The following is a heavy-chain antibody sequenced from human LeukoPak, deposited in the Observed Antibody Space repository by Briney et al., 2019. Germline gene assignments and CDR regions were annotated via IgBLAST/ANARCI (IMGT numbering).Heavy chain of an antibody. CDR1: GYSFTSYW. Sequence: GESLKISCKGSGYSFTSYWIGWVRQMPGKGLDWMGIIYPGDSDTRYSPSFQGQVTISADKSISTAYLQWSSLKASDTAMYYCARRDYDILTGYEGPFDYWGQGTLVTVSS. V-gene: IGHV5-51*01. D-gene: IGHD3-9*01. CDR2: IYPGDSDT. CDR3: ARRDYDILTGYEGPFDY. J-gene: IGHJ4*02.